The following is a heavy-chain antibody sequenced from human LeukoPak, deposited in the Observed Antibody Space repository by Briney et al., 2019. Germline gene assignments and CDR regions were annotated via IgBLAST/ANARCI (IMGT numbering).Heavy chain of an antibody. J-gene: IGHJ4*02. CDR2: IYYSGST. V-gene: IGHV4-39*01. Sequence: SETLSLTCTVSGGSIRSSYYYWGWIRQPPGKGLEWIGSIYYSGSTYYNPSLKSRVTISVDTSKNQFSLKLSSVTAADTAVYYCARRRSYDFWSGYYYFDYWGQGTLVTVSS. CDR1: GGSIRSSYYY. CDR3: ARRRSYDFWSGYYYFDY. D-gene: IGHD3-3*01.